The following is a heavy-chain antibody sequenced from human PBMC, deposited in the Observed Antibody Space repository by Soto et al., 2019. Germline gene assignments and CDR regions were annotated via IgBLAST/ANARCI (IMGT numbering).Heavy chain of an antibody. Sequence: ASVKVSCKASGYRFTSYEVNWVRQATGQGLEWMGWMSPTSGNTGYAQKFQDRVTMTRNTSISTAYLEVSGLTSDDTAVYYCATGGYNWNDSPYWGQGTPVTVFS. J-gene: IGHJ4*02. D-gene: IGHD1-20*01. CDR3: ATGGYNWNDSPY. V-gene: IGHV1-8*01. CDR1: GYRFTSYE. CDR2: MSPTSGNT.